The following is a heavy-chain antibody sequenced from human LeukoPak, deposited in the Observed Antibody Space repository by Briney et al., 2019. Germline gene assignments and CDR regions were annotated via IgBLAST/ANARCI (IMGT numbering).Heavy chain of an antibody. J-gene: IGHJ4*02. CDR2: IYYSGST. Sequence: SETLSLTCTVSGGSISSSSYYWGWIRQPPGKGLEWIGSIYYSGSTYYNPSLKSRVTISVDTSKNQFSLKLSSVTAADTAVYYCARVVAVAGRTFDYWGQGTLVTVSS. CDR1: GGSISSSSYY. CDR3: ARVVAVAGRTFDY. V-gene: IGHV4-39*07. D-gene: IGHD6-19*01.